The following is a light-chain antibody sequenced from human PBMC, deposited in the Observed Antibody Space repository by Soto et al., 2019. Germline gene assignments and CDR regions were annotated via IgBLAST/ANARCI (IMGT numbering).Light chain of an antibody. CDR1: SSDVGSYNY. CDR2: DVS. V-gene: IGLV2-14*01. Sequence: QSVLTQPASVSGSPGQSITISCTGTSSDVGSYNYVSWYQQHPGKAPKLMIYDVSNRPSGVSNRFSGSKSGNTASLTISGLQAEDEADYYCSSYASSRAVLFGGGTKLTVL. J-gene: IGLJ2*01. CDR3: SSYASSRAVL.